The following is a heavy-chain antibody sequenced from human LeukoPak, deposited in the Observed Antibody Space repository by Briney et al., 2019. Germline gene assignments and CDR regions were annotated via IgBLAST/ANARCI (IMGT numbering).Heavy chain of an antibody. CDR1: GFPFSSYW. Sequence: GGSLRLSCAASGFPFSSYWMTWVRRAPGKGLEWVANIKEDGRDKKYADSVKGRFTISRDNAKNSVYLEMNSLRAEDTAVYYCARRKGLTGVVGWAYAFDMWGQGTMVTVSS. J-gene: IGHJ3*02. D-gene: IGHD3-3*01. V-gene: IGHV3-7*03. CDR3: ARRKGLTGVVGWAYAFDM. CDR2: IKEDGRDK.